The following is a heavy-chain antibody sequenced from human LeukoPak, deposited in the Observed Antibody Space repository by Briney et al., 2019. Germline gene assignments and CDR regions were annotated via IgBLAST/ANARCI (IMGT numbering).Heavy chain of an antibody. D-gene: IGHD6-13*01. CDR3: AKSSFRGAIAAAGVDY. CDR1: GYSFTTNW. CDR2: IFPGDSDT. V-gene: IGHV5-51*01. Sequence: GESLKISCKASGYSFTTNWIGWVRQMPGQGLEWMGIIFPGDSDTRYSPSFQGQVTISAGKSISTAYLQWRSLKASDTAIYYCAKSSFRGAIAAAGVDYWGQGTLVTVSS. J-gene: IGHJ4*02.